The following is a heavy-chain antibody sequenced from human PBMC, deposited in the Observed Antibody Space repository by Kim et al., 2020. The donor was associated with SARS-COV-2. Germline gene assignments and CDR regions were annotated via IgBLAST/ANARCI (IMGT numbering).Heavy chain of an antibody. Sequence: GGSLRLSCAASGFTFSSYGMHWVRQAPGKGLEWVAVIWYDGSNKYYADSVKGRFTISRDNSKNTLYLQMNSLRDEDTAVYYCARDGSGSYYWRAFDIWGQGTMVTVSS. V-gene: IGHV3-33*01. D-gene: IGHD1-26*01. CDR2: IWYDGSNK. CDR1: GFTFSSYG. J-gene: IGHJ3*02. CDR3: ARDGSGSYYWRAFDI.